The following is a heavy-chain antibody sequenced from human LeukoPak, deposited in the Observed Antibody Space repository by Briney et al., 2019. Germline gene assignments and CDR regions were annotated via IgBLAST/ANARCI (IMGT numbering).Heavy chain of an antibody. Sequence: ASVKVSCKASGDTFTGHDIQWMPQAPGQGLEWMGVIDPSGGSRSFAQKFQGRVTMTRDTSTSTVYMELRSLRSEDTAVYYCANDDTAIGPFDYWGQGTLVTVSS. V-gene: IGHV1-46*01. CDR2: IDPSGGSR. CDR1: GDTFTGHD. J-gene: IGHJ4*02. CDR3: ANDDTAIGPFDY. D-gene: IGHD5-18*01.